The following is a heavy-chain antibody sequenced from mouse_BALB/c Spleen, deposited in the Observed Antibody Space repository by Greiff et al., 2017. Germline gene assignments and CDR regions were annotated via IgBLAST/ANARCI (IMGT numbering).Heavy chain of an antibody. CDR3: AREGYGGAMDY. CDR2: ISSGGSYT. Sequence: EVQRVESGGGLVKPGGSLKLSCAASGFTFSSYAMSWVRQSPEKRLEWVAEISSGGSYTYYPDTVTGRFTISRDNAKNTLYLEMSSLRSEDTAMYYCAREGYGGAMDYWGQGTSVTVSS. D-gene: IGHD2-14*01. CDR1: GFTFSSYA. V-gene: IGHV5-9-4*01. J-gene: IGHJ4*01.